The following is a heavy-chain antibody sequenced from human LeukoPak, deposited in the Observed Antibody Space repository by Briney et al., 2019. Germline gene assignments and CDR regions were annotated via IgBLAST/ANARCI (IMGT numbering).Heavy chain of an antibody. CDR1: GSRFTSYW. CDR2: IDPSDSYT. D-gene: IGHD6-19*01. V-gene: IGHV5-10-1*01. J-gene: IGHJ3*02. CDR3: ASTPIAVAGIESFDI. Sequence: GESLKISCKGSGSRFTSYWISWVRQMPGKGLEWMGRIDPSDSYTNYSPSFQGHVTISADKSISTAYLQWSSLKASDTAMYYCASTPIAVAGIESFDIWGQGTMVTVSS.